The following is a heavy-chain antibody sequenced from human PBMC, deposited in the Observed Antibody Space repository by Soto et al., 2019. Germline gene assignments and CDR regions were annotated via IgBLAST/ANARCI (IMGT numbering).Heavy chain of an antibody. V-gene: IGHV1-58*01. D-gene: IGHD3-22*01. Sequence: QMQLVQSGPEVKKPGTSVKVSCKASGFTFTSSAVQWVRQARGQRLEWIGWIVVGSGNTNYAQKIQERVTITRDLSTSTDYMELSSLRSEATAVYYCAAGVSYYYDSIGYALGYDYWGQASLVSVSS. CDR2: IVVGSGNT. CDR1: GFTFTSSA. CDR3: AAGVSYYYDSIGYALGYDY. J-gene: IGHJ4*02.